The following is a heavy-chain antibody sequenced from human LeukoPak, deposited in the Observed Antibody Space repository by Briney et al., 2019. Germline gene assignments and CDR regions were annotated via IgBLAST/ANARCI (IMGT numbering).Heavy chain of an antibody. D-gene: IGHD3-3*01. V-gene: IGHV3-23*01. CDR3: ARVLEITIFGVVTPVAFDI. CDR1: GFTFGSYA. J-gene: IGHJ3*02. Sequence: PGGSLRLSCAASGFTFGSYAMSWVRQAPGKGLEWVSGISGSGGSKNYADSVTGRFTISRDNSNNTLYLQMNSLRAEDTAVYYCARVLEITIFGVVTPVAFDIWGQGTMVTVSS. CDR2: ISGSGGSK.